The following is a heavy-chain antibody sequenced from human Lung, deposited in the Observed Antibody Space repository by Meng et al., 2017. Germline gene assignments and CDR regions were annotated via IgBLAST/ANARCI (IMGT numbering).Heavy chain of an antibody. CDR2: IDPKSGDT. Sequence: QVHLGQSGAEVKKPGASVKVPCKPSGYNFPDAWLHWGRRAPGQGLEWMGRIDPKSGDTHYAQRFQGRVTMTGDTSISTAYMELSGLRSDDTAMYYCARDEDISAAGKLFGDYWGQGTLVTVSS. V-gene: IGHV1-2*06. J-gene: IGHJ4*02. D-gene: IGHD6-13*01. CDR1: GYNFPDAW. CDR3: ARDEDISAAGKLFGDY.